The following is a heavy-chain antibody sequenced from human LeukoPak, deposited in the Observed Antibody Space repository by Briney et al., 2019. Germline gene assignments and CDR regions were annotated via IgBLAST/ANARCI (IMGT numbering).Heavy chain of an antibody. CDR1: GGSISSYY. CDR2: IYYSGST. J-gene: IGHJ4*02. V-gene: IGHV4-59*08. CDR3: ARPAGAARLAPFDY. Sequence: SETLSLTCTVSGGSISSYYWSWIRQPPGKGLEWIGYIYYSGSTNYNPPLKSRVTISVDTSKNQFSLKLSSVTAADTAVYYCARPAGAARLAPFDYWGQGTLVTVSS. D-gene: IGHD6-6*01.